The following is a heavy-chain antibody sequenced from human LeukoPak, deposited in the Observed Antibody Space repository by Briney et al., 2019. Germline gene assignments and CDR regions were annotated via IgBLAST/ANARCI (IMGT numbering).Heavy chain of an antibody. CDR2: IYYSEST. J-gene: IGHJ3*02. D-gene: IGHD4-17*01. CDR3: ARGHYGDYDDAFDI. V-gene: IGHV4-59*08. CDR1: GGSISSYY. Sequence: PSETLSLTCTVSGGSISSYYWSWIRQPPGKGLEWIGYIYYSESTNYNPSLKSRVTISVDTSKNQFSLKLSSVTAADTAVYYCARGHYGDYDDAFDIWGQGTMVTVSS.